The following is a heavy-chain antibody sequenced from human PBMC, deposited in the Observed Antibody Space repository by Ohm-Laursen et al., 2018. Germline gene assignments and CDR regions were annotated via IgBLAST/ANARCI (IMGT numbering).Heavy chain of an antibody. CDR2: IYYSGST. D-gene: IGHD6-19*01. CDR1: GGSISSSSYY. CDR3: ARHSGEQWLAHYFDY. Sequence: SDTLSLTCTVSGGSISSSSYYWGWIRQPPGKGLEWIGSIYYSGSTYYNPSLKSRVTISVDTSKNQFSLKLSSVTAADTAVYYCARHSGEQWLAHYFDYWGQGTLVTVSS. J-gene: IGHJ4*02. V-gene: IGHV4-39*01.